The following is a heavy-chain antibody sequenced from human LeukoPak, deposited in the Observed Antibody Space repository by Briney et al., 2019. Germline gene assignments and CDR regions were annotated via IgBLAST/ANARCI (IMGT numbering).Heavy chain of an antibody. CDR2: IIPIFGTA. J-gene: IGHJ6*03. V-gene: IGHV1-69*06. CDR1: GGTFSSYA. CDR3: ARAWESPSYYYMDV. D-gene: IGHD1-26*01. Sequence: PVASVTVSCKASGGTFSSYAISWVRQAPGQGLEWMGGIIPIFGTANYAQKFQGRVTITADKSTSTAYMELSSLRSEDTAVYFCARAWESPSYYYMDVWGKGTTVTVSS.